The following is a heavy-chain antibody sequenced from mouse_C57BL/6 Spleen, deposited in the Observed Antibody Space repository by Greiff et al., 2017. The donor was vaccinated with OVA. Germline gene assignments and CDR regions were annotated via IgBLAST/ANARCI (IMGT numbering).Heavy chain of an antibody. J-gene: IGHJ3*01. Sequence: VKLMESGPELVKPGASVKISCKASGYAFSSSWMNWVKQRPGKGLEWIGRIYPGDGDTNYNGKFKGKATLTADKSSSTAYMQLSSLTSEDSAVYFCARTYDYGGWFAYWGQGTLVTVSA. V-gene: IGHV1-82*01. CDR1: GYAFSSSW. D-gene: IGHD2-4*01. CDR3: ARTYDYGGWFAY. CDR2: IYPGDGDT.